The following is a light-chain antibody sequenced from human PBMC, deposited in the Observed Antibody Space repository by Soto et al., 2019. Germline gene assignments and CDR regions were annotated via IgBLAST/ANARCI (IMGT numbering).Light chain of an antibody. V-gene: IGKV3-15*01. CDR3: QQHNQWPIT. J-gene: IGKJ5*01. Sequence: IVLTQSPAALSVSPCEIATLSCWASQSVGSTLNWYQQRPGQAPRLIIYDTSIRATGIPARFSGSGSGTEFTLTIASLQSEDSGVYYCQQHNQWPITFGQGTRLEIK. CDR1: QSVGST. CDR2: DTS.